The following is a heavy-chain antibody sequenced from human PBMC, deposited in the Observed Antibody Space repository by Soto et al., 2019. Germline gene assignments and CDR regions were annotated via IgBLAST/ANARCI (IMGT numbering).Heavy chain of an antibody. J-gene: IGHJ4*02. Sequence: GGSLRLSCAASGFTFSSYSMNWFRQAPGKGLEWVSSISSSSSHIYYADSVKGRFTISRDNAKNSLYLQMNSLRAEDTAVYYCARGDILTGYPDYWGQGTLVTVSS. D-gene: IGHD3-9*01. V-gene: IGHV3-21*01. CDR1: GFTFSSYS. CDR2: ISSSSSHI. CDR3: ARGDILTGYPDY.